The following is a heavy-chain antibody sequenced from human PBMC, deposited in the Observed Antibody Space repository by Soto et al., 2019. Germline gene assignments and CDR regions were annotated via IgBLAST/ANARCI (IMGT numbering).Heavy chain of an antibody. Sequence: QVQLVQSGADVKKPGYSVKVSCKDSGGTFSSYTISWERQAPGQGLEWMGRIIPILGIANYAQKFQGRVTITADKSTSTAYMELSSLRSEDTAVYYCARGPKYIVGATAAFDYWGQGTLVTVSS. V-gene: IGHV1-69*02. CDR2: IIPILGIA. J-gene: IGHJ4*02. CDR3: ARGPKYIVGATAAFDY. CDR1: GGTFSSYT. D-gene: IGHD1-26*01.